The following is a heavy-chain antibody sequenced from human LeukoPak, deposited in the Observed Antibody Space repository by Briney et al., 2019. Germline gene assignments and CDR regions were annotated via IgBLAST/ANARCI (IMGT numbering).Heavy chain of an antibody. V-gene: IGHV1-2*06. CDR3: ARVRGYYGSGSYNGVYYFDY. Sequence: ASVKVSCKASGYTFTGYYMHWVRQAPGQGLEWMGRINPNSGGTNYAQKSQGRVTMTRDTSISTAYMELSRLRSDDTAVYYCARVRGYYGSGSYNGVYYFDYWGQGTLVTVSS. CDR1: GYTFTGYY. CDR2: INPNSGGT. D-gene: IGHD3-10*01. J-gene: IGHJ4*02.